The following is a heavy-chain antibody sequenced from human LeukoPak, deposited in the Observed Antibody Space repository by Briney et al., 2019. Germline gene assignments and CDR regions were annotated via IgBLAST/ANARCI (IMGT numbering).Heavy chain of an antibody. CDR1: GYTFTGYY. D-gene: IGHD4-17*01. V-gene: IGHV1-2*02. CDR3: ARAYSPDGDYWFDP. CDR2: INPNSGGT. J-gene: IGHJ5*02. Sequence: ASVTVSCKASGYTFTGYYMHWVRQAPGQGLERMGWINPNSGGTNYAQKFQGRVTMTRDTSISTAYMELSRLRSDDTAVYYCARAYSPDGDYWFDPWGQGTLVTVSS.